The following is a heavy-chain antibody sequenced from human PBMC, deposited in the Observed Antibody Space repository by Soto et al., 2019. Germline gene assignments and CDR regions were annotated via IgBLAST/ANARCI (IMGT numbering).Heavy chain of an antibody. J-gene: IGHJ4*02. CDR1: GWSFSGYD. D-gene: IGHD3-22*01. V-gene: IGHV4-34*01. CDR3: ARHGMDYYDSSGYYYSPYYFDY. CDR2: INHSGST. Sequence: PSETLSLTCAVYGWSFSGYDWSWIRQPPGKGLEWSGEINHSGSTNYNPSLKSRVTISVATSKNQFSLKLTSVTAADTPVYYCARHGMDYYDSSGYYYSPYYFDYWGQGTLVTVS.